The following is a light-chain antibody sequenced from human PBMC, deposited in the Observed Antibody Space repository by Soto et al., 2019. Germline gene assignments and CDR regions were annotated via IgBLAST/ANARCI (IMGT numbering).Light chain of an antibody. CDR2: EVN. V-gene: IGLV2-14*01. CDR1: SSDIGSYNF. CDR3: SAYAGSNTFVV. Sequence: QSVLPQPASVSGSPGQSITISCTGTSSDIGSYNFVSWYQQHPDKAPKLMVYEVNNRPSGISNRFSGSKSGNTASLTISGLQSEDEAEYFCSAYAGSNTFVVFGTGTKVTVL. J-gene: IGLJ1*01.